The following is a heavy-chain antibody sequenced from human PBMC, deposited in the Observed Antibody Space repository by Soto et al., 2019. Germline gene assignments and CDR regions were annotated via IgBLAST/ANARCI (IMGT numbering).Heavy chain of an antibody. Sequence: QVQLQESGPGLVKPSASLSLTCSVSGGSVSSDAYCWTRIRQPPGHTLEWVGFILSSGGTSTNPSLRSRLSMSVDTSRNQFSMRLTSVTAADTGVYFCAKGFSSGLYVDSWGRGTLVTVSS. V-gene: IGHV4-61*08. CDR1: GGSVSSDAYC. J-gene: IGHJ4*02. CDR3: AKGFSSGLYVDS. CDR2: ILSSGGT. D-gene: IGHD6-19*01.